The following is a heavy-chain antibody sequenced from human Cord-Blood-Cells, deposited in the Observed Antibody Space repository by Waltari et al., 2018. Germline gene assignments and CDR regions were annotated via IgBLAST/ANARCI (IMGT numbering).Heavy chain of an antibody. CDR1: GGTFSSSA. Sequence: QVQLVQSGAEVKKPGSSVKVSCKASGGTFSSSATSWVLPALGQGLEWMGGIIPIFGTANYAQKFQGRVTITADESTITAYMELSSLRSEDTAVYYCARSDLRWRRVANGEYYFDYCGQGTLVTVSS. J-gene: IGHJ4*02. D-gene: IGHD2-8*01. CDR2: IIPIFGTA. CDR3: ARSDLRWRRVANGEYYFDY. V-gene: IGHV1-69*12.